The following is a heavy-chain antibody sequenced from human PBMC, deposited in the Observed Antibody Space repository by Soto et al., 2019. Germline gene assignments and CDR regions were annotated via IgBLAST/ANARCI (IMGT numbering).Heavy chain of an antibody. J-gene: IGHJ4*02. D-gene: IGHD4-17*01. CDR2: IYYSGST. CDR3: ARQGIYGDYPIDY. CDR1: GGSISSYY. V-gene: IGHV4-59*08. Sequence: SETLSLTCTVSGGSISSYYWSWIRQPPGKGLEWIGYIYYSGSTNYNPSLKSRVTISVDTSKNQFSLKLSSVTAADTAVYYCARQGIYGDYPIDYWGQGTLVTVS.